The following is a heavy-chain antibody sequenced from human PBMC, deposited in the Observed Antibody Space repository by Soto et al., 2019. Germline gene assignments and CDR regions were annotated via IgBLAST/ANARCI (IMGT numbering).Heavy chain of an antibody. J-gene: IGHJ4*02. V-gene: IGHV4-4*02. D-gene: IGHD6-13*01. CDR2: VYRTGST. CDR3: ARARATIAAAAIFDC. CDR1: GGSISTSNC. Sequence: QVQLQESGPGLVKPSGTLSLTCAVSGGSISTSNCWVWFPKPPGKGLGWIGEVYRTGSTTYNPSLESRLTISVDKSKNQFSLKLTSVTAADTAVYYCARARATIAAAAIFDCWGQGTLVTVSS.